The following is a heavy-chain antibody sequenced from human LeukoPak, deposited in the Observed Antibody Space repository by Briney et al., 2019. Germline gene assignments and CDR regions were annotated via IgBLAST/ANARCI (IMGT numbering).Heavy chain of an antibody. J-gene: IGHJ3*02. CDR3: ARRNDYDSSGYLLGDAFDI. Sequence: GESLKISCKGSGYSFTSYWIGWVRQMPGKGLEWMGIIYPGDSDTRYSPPFQGQVTISADKSISTAYLQWSSLKASDTAMYYCARRNDYDSSGYLLGDAFDIWGQGTMVTVSS. CDR1: GYSFTSYW. D-gene: IGHD3-22*01. V-gene: IGHV5-51*01. CDR2: IYPGDSDT.